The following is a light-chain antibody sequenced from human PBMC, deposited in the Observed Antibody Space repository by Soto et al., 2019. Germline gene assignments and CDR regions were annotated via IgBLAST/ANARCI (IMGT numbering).Light chain of an antibody. J-gene: IGKJ4*01. CDR1: QGISSY. Sequence: IQLTQSPSSLSASVGDRVTITCRASQGISSYLAWYQQKPGKAPKLLIYAASTLQSGVPSRFSGSGSGTYFTLTISSLQPEDVATYYCQKYNSAPQTFGGGTKVDI. CDR2: AAS. V-gene: IGKV1-9*01. CDR3: QKYNSAPQT.